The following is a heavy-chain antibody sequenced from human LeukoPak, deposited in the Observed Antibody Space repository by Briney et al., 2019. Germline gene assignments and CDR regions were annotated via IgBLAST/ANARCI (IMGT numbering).Heavy chain of an antibody. V-gene: IGHV4-39*07. J-gene: IGHJ2*01. CDR1: GGSISSSSYY. D-gene: IGHD2-15*01. CDR2: IYYSGST. CDR3: ARGIHDVVVVAAGYFDL. Sequence: SSETLSLTCTVSGGSISSSSYYWGWIRQPPGKGLEWIGSIYYSGSTYYNPSLKSRVTISVDTSKNQFSLKLSSVTAADTAVYYCARGIHDVVVVAAGYFDLWGRGTLVTVSS.